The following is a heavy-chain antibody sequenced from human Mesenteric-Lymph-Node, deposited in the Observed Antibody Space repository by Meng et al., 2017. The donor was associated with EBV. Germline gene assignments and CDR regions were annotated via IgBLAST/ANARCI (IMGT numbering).Heavy chain of an antibody. V-gene: IGHV2-5*02. CDR3: VYGPIFGV. Sequence: QMTLKVSRPKLSKPTPPLSLICTFSGVAFSTSGVGVGWIQQPAGKALEWHGFISWDDDKRYSPSLKRRLTITKDTSKKQVVLSVTNMDAEDTATYYCVYGPIFGVWGQGTLVTVSS. J-gene: IGHJ4*02. CDR1: GVAFSTSGVG. CDR2: ISWDDDK. D-gene: IGHD3-3*01.